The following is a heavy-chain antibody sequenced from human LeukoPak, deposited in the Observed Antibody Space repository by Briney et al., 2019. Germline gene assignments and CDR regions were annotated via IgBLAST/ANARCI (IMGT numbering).Heavy chain of an antibody. CDR1: GGTFSTYA. D-gene: IGHD3-10*01. CDR2: IVPMFNTT. CDR3: ASPPSGDGGSFEY. Sequence: ASVKVSCKASGGTFSTYAISWVRQAPGQGLEWMGGIVPMFNTTNYARKFQGRVTITADESTSTAYMELSSLRSDDTAVYYCASPPSGDGGSFEYWGQGTLVTVSS. V-gene: IGHV1-69*13. J-gene: IGHJ4*02.